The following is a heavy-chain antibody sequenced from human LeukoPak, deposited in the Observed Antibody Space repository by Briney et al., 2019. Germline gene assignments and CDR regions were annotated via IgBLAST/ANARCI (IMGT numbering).Heavy chain of an antibody. CDR2: IYYSGST. J-gene: IGHJ5*02. D-gene: IGHD3-10*01. CDR3: ARNRYGSGGDNWFDP. V-gene: IGHV4-39*07. CDR1: GGSISSSSYY. Sequence: SETLSLTCTVSGGSISSSSYYWGWIRQPPGKGLEWIGSIYYSGSTYYNPSLKSRVTMSVDTSKNQFSLKLSSVTAADTAVYYCARNRYGSGGDNWFDPWGQGTLVTVSS.